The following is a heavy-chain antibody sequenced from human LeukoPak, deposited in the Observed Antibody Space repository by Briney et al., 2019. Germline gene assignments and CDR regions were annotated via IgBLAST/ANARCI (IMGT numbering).Heavy chain of an antibody. CDR3: AKRRAYHYESSGYYYFDY. D-gene: IGHD3-22*01. Sequence: GGSLTLPCAASGFTFSSYAMSWVRQAPGKGLEWVSVISGSGSSTYYAESVKGRFTIARDNSKNTLYLQMNSLRAEDTAVYYCAKRRAYHYESSGYYYFDYWGEGTLVTVSS. J-gene: IGHJ4*02. CDR1: GFTFSSYA. CDR2: ISGSGSST. V-gene: IGHV3-23*01.